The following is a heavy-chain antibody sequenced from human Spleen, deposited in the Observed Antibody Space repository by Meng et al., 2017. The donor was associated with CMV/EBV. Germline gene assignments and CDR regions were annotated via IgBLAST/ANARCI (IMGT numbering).Heavy chain of an antibody. Sequence: ASVKVSCKASGYTFTGYYMRWVRQAPGQGLEWMGWINPNSGGTDYAQKFQGRATMTRDTSTRTAYMDLSRLRSDDTALYYCAREWRRRRYDGNYYVPDGFDIWGQGTMVTVSS. D-gene: IGHD1-26*01. CDR2: INPNSGGT. V-gene: IGHV1-2*02. J-gene: IGHJ3*02. CDR3: AREWRRRRYDGNYYVPDGFDI. CDR1: GYTFTGYY.